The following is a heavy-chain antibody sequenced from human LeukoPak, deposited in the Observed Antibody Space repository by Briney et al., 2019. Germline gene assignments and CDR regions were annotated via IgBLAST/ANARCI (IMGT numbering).Heavy chain of an antibody. CDR1: GFTFSSYS. Sequence: GGSLRLSCAASGFTFSSYSMNWVRQAPGKGLEWVSSISSSSSYIYYADSVKGRFTISRDNAKNSLYLQMNSLRAEDTAVYYCASRGGYCSSTSCQGYNFDYWGQGTLVTVSS. V-gene: IGHV3-21*01. D-gene: IGHD2-2*01. J-gene: IGHJ4*02. CDR2: ISSSSSYI. CDR3: ASRGGYCSSTSCQGYNFDY.